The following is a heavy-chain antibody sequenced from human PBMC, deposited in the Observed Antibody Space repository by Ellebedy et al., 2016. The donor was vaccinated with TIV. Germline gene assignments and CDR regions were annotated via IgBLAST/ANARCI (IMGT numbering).Heavy chain of an antibody. CDR1: GFTFSSYS. CDR3: ASSSTSPLGH. D-gene: IGHD2-2*01. CDR2: ISSSSSTI. V-gene: IGHV3-48*04. J-gene: IGHJ4*02. Sequence: GESLKISCAASGFTFSSYSMNWVRQAPGKGLEWVSYISSSSSTIYYADSVKGRFTISRDNSKNTLYLQMNSLRSDDTAVYYCASSSTSPLGHWGQGTLVTVSS.